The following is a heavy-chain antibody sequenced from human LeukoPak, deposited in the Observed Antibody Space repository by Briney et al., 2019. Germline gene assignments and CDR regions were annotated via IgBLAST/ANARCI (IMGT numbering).Heavy chain of an antibody. CDR2: ISANSGNT. V-gene: IGHV1-18*01. D-gene: IGHD3-16*01. J-gene: IGHJ4*02. CDR1: GYSFTRNG. CDR3: ARDVNYAFDY. Sequence: AASVKVSCKPSGYSFTRNGISWVRQAPGQGLEWMAWISANSGNTNYAQNFQDRVTLTTDTPTSTAYMELRSLRSDDTAVYYCARDVNYAFDYWGQGTLVTVSS.